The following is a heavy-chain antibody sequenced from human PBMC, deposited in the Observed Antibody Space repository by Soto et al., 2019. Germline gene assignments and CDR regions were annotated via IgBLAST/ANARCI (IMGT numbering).Heavy chain of an antibody. CDR1: GGSISSSNW. Sequence: PSETLSLTCAVSGGSISSSNWWSWVRQPPGKGLEWIGEIYHSGGTNYNPSLKSRVTISVDTSKNQFSLKLSSVTAADTAVYYCTRGPSGDKVDYWGQGTLVTVSS. J-gene: IGHJ4*02. CDR3: TRGPSGDKVDY. CDR2: IYHSGGT. V-gene: IGHV4-4*02. D-gene: IGHD7-27*01.